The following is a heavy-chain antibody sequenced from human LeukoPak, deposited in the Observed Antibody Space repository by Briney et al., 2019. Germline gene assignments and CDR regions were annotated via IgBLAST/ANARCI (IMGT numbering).Heavy chain of an antibody. CDR3: ATHGAGYGTDILIKAGF. V-gene: IGHV5-51*04. Sequence: GGALKIAFQGSGYYFSYYLIGWVRQMPEKGLEWMGILYPVDSDTRYSPSFQGHVSISADKPLTTLYLHWPSLKASDTASYYCATHGAGYGTDILIKAGFWGQGTPVAASS. D-gene: IGHD2-8*02. CDR2: LYPVDSDT. CDR1: GYYFSYYL. J-gene: IGHJ4*02.